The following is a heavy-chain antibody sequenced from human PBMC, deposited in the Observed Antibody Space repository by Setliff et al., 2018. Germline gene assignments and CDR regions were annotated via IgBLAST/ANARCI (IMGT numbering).Heavy chain of an antibody. CDR3: SSLWLGYYGLDV. Sequence: GGSLRLSCAASGFTFSNAWMSWVRQAPGKGLEWVGRIKRECDGGPTDYAAPVKGRFTISRDDSKNTLYLQMNSLKTEDTDVYYCSSLWLGYYGLDVWGQGTTVTVSS. CDR1: GFTFSNAW. J-gene: IGHJ6*02. V-gene: IGHV3-15*01. CDR2: IKRECDGGPT. D-gene: IGHD5-18*01.